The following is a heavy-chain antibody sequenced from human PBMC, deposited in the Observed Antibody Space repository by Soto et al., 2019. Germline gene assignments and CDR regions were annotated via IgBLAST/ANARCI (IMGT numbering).Heavy chain of an antibody. Sequence: GGSLRLSCAASGLTFSSYAMSWVRQAPGKGLEWVSAISGSGGSTFYADSVKGRFTISRDNSKNTLFLQMNSLRAEDTAVYYCAGRIAVAGTLAYWGQGTLVTVSS. CDR3: AGRIAVAGTLAY. V-gene: IGHV3-23*01. CDR2: ISGSGGST. D-gene: IGHD6-19*01. CDR1: GLTFSSYA. J-gene: IGHJ4*02.